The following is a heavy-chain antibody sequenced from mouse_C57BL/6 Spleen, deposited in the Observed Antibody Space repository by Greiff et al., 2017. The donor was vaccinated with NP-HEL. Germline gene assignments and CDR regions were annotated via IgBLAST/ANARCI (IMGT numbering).Heavy chain of an antibody. J-gene: IGHJ1*03. CDR2: IDPENGDT. CDR3: TTLGTMYFDV. CDR1: GFNIKDDY. D-gene: IGHD2-3*01. V-gene: IGHV14-4*01. Sequence: EVQLQQSGAELVRPGASVKLSCTASGFNIKDDYMHWVKQRPEQGLEWIGWIDPENGDTEYASKFQGKATITADTSSNTAYLQLSSLTSEDTAVYYCTTLGTMYFDVWGTGTTVTVSS.